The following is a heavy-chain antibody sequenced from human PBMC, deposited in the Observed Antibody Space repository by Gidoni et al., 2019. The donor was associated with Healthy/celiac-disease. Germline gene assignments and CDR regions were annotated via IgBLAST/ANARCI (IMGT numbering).Heavy chain of an antibody. Sequence: EVQLVESGGGLVQPGRSLRLSCAASGFTLDDYAMPWVRQAPGKGLEWVSGISWNSGSIGYADSVKGRFTISRDNAKNSLYLQMNSLRAEDTALYYCAKEREMATPGIFDYWGQGTLVTVSS. CDR2: ISWNSGSI. CDR3: AKEREMATPGIFDY. J-gene: IGHJ4*02. CDR1: GFTLDDYA. D-gene: IGHD5-12*01. V-gene: IGHV3-9*01.